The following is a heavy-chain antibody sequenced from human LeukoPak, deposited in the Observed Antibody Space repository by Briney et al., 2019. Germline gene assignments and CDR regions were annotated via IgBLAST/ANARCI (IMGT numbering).Heavy chain of an antibody. J-gene: IGHJ6*02. CDR1: GFTFSSYA. V-gene: IGHV3-23*01. Sequence: GGSLRLSCAASGFTFSSYAMSWVRQAPGEGLEWVSAISGSGGSTYYADSVKGRFTISRDNSKNTLYLQMNSLRAEDTAVYYCAKGLPRPGSYDYYGVDVWGQGTTVTVSS. CDR2: ISGSGGST. D-gene: IGHD5-12*01. CDR3: AKGLPRPGSYDYYGVDV.